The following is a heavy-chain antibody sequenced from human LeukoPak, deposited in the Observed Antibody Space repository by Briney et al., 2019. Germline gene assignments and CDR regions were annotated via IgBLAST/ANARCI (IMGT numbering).Heavy chain of an antibody. CDR1: GFTFSSYA. Sequence: GGSLRLSCAASGFTFSSYAMSWVRQAPGKGLDWVSAISGSGDRTYYADSVKGRFTISRDNSKNTLYLQMNNLRAEDTAIYYCAKGDYGDYGIFAYWGQGILVTVSS. J-gene: IGHJ4*02. V-gene: IGHV3-23*01. CDR3: AKGDYGDYGIFAY. D-gene: IGHD4-17*01. CDR2: ISGSGDRT.